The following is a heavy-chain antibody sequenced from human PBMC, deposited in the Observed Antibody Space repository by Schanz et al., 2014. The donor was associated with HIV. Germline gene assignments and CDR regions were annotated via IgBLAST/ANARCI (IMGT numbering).Heavy chain of an antibody. Sequence: QVQLVESGGGVVQPGRSLRLSCAASGFTFSSYGMHWVRQAPGKGLEWVAVISYDGSNKHYTDSVKGRFTISRDNSKNTLYLQMNSLRAEDTALYYCAKDQGYDFWSGYYNYYSMDVWGQGTTVTVSS. V-gene: IGHV3-30*18. CDR1: GFTFSSYG. CDR3: AKDQGYDFWSGYYNYYSMDV. D-gene: IGHD3-3*01. CDR2: ISYDGSNK. J-gene: IGHJ6*02.